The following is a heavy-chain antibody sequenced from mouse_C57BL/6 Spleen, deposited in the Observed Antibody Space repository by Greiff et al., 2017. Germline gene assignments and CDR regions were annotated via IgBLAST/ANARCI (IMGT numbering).Heavy chain of an antibody. CDR2: IRLKSDNYAT. CDR1: GFTFSNYW. Sequence: DVQLVESGGGLVQPGGSMKLSCVASGFTFSNYWMNWVRQSPEKGLEWVAQIRLKSDNYATHYAESVKGRFTISRDDSKSSVYLQMNNLRAEDTGIYYCTWVDYWGQGTTLTVSS. J-gene: IGHJ2*01. CDR3: TWVDY. V-gene: IGHV6-3*01.